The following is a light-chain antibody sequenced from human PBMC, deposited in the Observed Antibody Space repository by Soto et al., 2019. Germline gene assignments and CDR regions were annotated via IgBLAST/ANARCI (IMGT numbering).Light chain of an antibody. J-gene: IGKJ1*01. CDR2: GAS. V-gene: IGKV3-15*01. CDR1: QSVNSN. CDR3: QQYNNRPRA. Sequence: EIVMTQSPATLSVSPGERATLSCRASQSVNSNLAWYQQKPGQASRLLIYGASTRATGIPARFSGSGSGTEFTPTISSLQSEDFALYYCQQYNNRPRAFGQGTKVETK.